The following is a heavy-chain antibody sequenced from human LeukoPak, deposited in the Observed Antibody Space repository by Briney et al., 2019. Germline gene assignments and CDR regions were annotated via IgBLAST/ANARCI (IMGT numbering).Heavy chain of an antibody. V-gene: IGHV3-43D*04. CDR1: GFTFDDYA. D-gene: IGHD3-3*01. CDR3: AKDSAASITTLLFNYMDV. Sequence: GGSLRLSCAASGFTFDDYAMHWVRQAPGRGLEWVSLISWDGGSTYYADSVKGRFTISRDNSKNSLYLQMNSLRAEDTALYYCAKDSAASITTLLFNYMDVWGKGTTVTVSS. CDR2: ISWDGGST. J-gene: IGHJ6*03.